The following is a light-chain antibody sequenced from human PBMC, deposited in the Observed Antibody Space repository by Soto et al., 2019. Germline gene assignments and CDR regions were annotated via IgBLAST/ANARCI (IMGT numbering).Light chain of an antibody. CDR2: EVS. Sequence: QSVLTQPASVSGSPGQSITISCTGTSSDVGGFNYVSWYQQHPGKVPKLMIYEVSNRPSGVSNRFSVSKSGNTASLSISGLQAEDEADYYCSSYSSRSTLVVFGGGTKVTVL. CDR3: SSYSSRSTLVV. CDR1: SSDVGGFNY. J-gene: IGLJ2*01. V-gene: IGLV2-14*01.